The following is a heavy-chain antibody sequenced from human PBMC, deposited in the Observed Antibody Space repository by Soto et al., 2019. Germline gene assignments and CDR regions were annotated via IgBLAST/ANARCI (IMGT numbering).Heavy chain of an antibody. CDR2: INPSGGST. CDR1: GYTFTSYY. Sequence: ASVKVSCKASGYTFTSYYMHWLRQAPGQRLEWMGIINPSGGSTSYAQKFQGRVTMTRDTSTSTVYMELSSLRSEDTAVYYCGVQFGASDPSTSCYFCFDYWGQGTLVTVSS. D-gene: IGHD2-2*01. CDR3: GVQFGASDPSTSCYFCFDY. V-gene: IGHV1-46*01. J-gene: IGHJ4*02.